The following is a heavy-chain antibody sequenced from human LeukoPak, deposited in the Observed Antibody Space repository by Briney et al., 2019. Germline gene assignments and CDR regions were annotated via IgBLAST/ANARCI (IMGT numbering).Heavy chain of an antibody. V-gene: IGHV3-23*01. D-gene: IGHD2-2*01. J-gene: IGHJ6*03. CDR1: GFPFSSYA. Sequence: PGGSLRLSCAASGFPFSSYAMSWVRQAPGKGLEWVSAVSGSGGSTYYADSVKGRFTISRDNSKNTLYLQMNSLRAEDTAVYYCARAGGVVVPAAMTYYYYYMDVWGKGTTVTVSS. CDR3: ARAGGVVVPAAMTYYYYYMDV. CDR2: VSGSGGST.